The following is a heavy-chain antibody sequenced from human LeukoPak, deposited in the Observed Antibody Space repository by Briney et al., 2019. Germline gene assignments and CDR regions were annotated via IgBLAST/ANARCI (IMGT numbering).Heavy chain of an antibody. V-gene: IGHV4-31*03. CDR1: GGSISSGGYY. CDR2: IYYTGST. D-gene: IGHD6-19*01. J-gene: IGHJ4*02. CDR3: ARAGDSSGWSHYFDY. Sequence: SQTLSLTCTVSGGSISSGGYYWSWIRQHPGKGLEWIGYIYYTGSTNYNPSLKSRLTISVDTSKNQFSLKLSSVTAADTAVYYCARAGDSSGWSHYFDYWGQGTLVTVSS.